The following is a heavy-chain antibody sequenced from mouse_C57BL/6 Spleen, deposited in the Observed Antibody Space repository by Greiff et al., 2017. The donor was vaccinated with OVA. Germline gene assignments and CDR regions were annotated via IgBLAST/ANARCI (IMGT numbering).Heavy chain of an antibody. CDR1: GFTFSSYA. CDR2: ISDGGSYT. Sequence: EVQGVESGGGLVKPGGSLKLSCAASGFTFSSYAMSWVRQTPEKRLEWVATISDGGSYTYYPDNVKGRFTISRDNAKNNLYLQMSHLKSEDTAMYYCAREGADGYFDYWGQGTTLTVSS. CDR3: AREGADGYFDY. J-gene: IGHJ2*01. V-gene: IGHV5-4*01.